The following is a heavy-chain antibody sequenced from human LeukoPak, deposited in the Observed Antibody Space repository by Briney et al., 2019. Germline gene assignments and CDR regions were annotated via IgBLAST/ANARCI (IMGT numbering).Heavy chain of an antibody. CDR2: FDPEDGET. CDR3: ATITIFGVVTLYYFDY. D-gene: IGHD3-3*01. CDR1: GYTLTELS. J-gene: IGHJ4*02. Sequence: WASVKVSCKVSGYTLTELSMHWVRQAPGKGLEWMGGFDPEDGETIYAQKFQGRVTMTEDTSTDTAYMELSSLRSEDTAVYYCATITIFGVVTLYYFDYWGQGTLVTVSS. V-gene: IGHV1-24*01.